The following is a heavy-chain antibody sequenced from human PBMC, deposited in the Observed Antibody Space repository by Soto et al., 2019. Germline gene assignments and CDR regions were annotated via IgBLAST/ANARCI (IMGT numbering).Heavy chain of an antibody. CDR3: ARGLCRSTSCRPQYGMDV. D-gene: IGHD2-2*01. Sequence: PGGSLRLSCAASGFTFSSYDMHWVRQATGKGLEWVSAIGTAGDTYYPGSVKGRFTISRENAKNSLCLQMNSLRAGDTAVYYCARGLCRSTSCRPQYGMDVWGQGTTVTVSS. CDR2: IGTAGDT. J-gene: IGHJ6*02. CDR1: GFTFSSYD. V-gene: IGHV3-13*04.